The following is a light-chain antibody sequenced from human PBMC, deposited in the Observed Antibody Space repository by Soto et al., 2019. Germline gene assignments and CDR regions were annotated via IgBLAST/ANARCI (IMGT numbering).Light chain of an antibody. Sequence: QSALTQPASVSGSPGQSITISCTGTSSDVGSYNLVSWYQQHPGKAPKLMIYEGSKRPSGVSNRFSGSKSGNTASLTISGLQAEDEADSYCCSYAGSSTEFGGGTKLTVL. V-gene: IGLV2-23*01. CDR1: SSDVGSYNL. CDR2: EGS. J-gene: IGLJ2*01. CDR3: CSYAGSSTE.